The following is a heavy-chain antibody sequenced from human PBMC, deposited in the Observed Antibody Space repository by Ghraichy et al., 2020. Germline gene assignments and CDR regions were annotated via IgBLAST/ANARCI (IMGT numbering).Heavy chain of an antibody. J-gene: IGHJ6*03. V-gene: IGHV3-21*01. CDR3: ARASGGGGGSKATYYYYYMDV. Sequence: GGSLRLSCAASGFTFSSYSMNWVRQAPGKGLEWVSSISSSSSYIYYADSVKGRFTISRDNAKNSLYLQMNSLRAEDTAVYYCARASGGGGGSKATYYYYYMDVWGKGTTVTVSS. CDR2: ISSSSSYI. CDR1: GFTFSSYS. D-gene: IGHD2-15*01.